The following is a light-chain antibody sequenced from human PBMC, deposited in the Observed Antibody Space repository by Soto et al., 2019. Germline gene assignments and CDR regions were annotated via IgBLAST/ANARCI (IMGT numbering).Light chain of an antibody. CDR2: GAS. J-gene: IGKJ5*01. V-gene: IGKV3-15*01. CDR3: QQYNKWPPIT. CDR1: QSVDIS. Sequence: EIVLTQSPATLSVSPGERVILSCRASQSVDISLAWYQQKPGQAPRLLIFGASTRATGIPARFSGSGSGTEFTLTISSLQSEDFAVYYCQQYNKWPPITFGQGTRLEIK.